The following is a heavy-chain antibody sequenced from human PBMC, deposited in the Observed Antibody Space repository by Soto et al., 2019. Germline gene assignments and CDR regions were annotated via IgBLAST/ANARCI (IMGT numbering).Heavy chain of an antibody. CDR1: GFTFSSYG. CDR2: IWYDGSNK. CDR3: ARDQPYSSGWSGVYYFDY. J-gene: IGHJ4*02. V-gene: IGHV3-33*01. Sequence: GSLRLSCAASGFTFSSYGMHWVRQAPGKGLEWVAVIWYDGSNKYYADSVKGRFTISRDNSKNTLYLQMNSLRAEDTAVYYCARDQPYSSGWSGVYYFDYWGQGTLVTVSS. D-gene: IGHD6-19*01.